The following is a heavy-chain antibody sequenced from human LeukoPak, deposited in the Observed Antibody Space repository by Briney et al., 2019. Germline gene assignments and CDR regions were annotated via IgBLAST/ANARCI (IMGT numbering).Heavy chain of an antibody. J-gene: IGHJ6*02. CDR2: IIPIFGTA. CDR1: GGTFSSYA. V-gene: IGHV1-69*13. CDR3: ARETGDEYYYYGMDV. Sequence: SVKVSCKASGGTFSSYAISWVRQAPGQGLEWMGGIIPIFGTANYAQKFQGRVTITADESTSTAYMELSSLRSEDTAVYYCARETGDEYYYYGMDVWGQGTTVTVSS. D-gene: IGHD7-27*01.